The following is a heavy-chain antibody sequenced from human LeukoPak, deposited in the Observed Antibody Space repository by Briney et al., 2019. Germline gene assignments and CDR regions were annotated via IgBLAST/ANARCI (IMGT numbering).Heavy chain of an antibody. CDR1: GFTFSSYS. D-gene: IGHD3-22*01. CDR3: ARDWDDSSGYLYAFDI. CDR2: ISSSSSYI. J-gene: IGHJ3*02. Sequence: GGSLRLPCAASGFTFSSYSMNWVRQAPGKGLEWVSSISSSSSYIYYADSVKGRFTISRDNAKNSLYLQMNSLRAEDTAVYYCARDWDDSSGYLYAFDIWSQGTMVTVSS. V-gene: IGHV3-21*01.